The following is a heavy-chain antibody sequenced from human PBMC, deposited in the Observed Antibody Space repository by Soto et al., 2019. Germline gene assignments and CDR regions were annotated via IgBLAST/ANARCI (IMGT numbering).Heavy chain of an antibody. Sequence: ASVKVSCKASGYTFTSYYMHWVRQAPGQGLEWMGIINPSGGSTSYAQKFQGRVTMTRDTSTSTVYMELSSLRSEDTAVYYCARGTSSGHPDYYDSSGYYSGFDYWGQ. V-gene: IGHV1-46*01. CDR3: ARGTSSGHPDYYDSSGYYSGFDY. D-gene: IGHD3-22*01. CDR2: INPSGGST. CDR1: GYTFTSYY. J-gene: IGHJ4*02.